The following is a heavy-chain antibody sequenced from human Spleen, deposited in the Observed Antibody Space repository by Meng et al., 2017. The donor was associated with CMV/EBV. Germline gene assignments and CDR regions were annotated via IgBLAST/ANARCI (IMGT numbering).Heavy chain of an antibody. V-gene: IGHV3-21*01. CDR2: ISGSGSYI. CDR3: ARDAITIFGVVIMFGMDV. Sequence: GGSLRLSCAASGFNFRTYSMIWVRQAPGKGLEWVSSISGSGSYIYYADSVKGRFTISRDNAKNSLYLQMNSLRAEDTAVYYCARDAITIFGVVIMFGMDVWGQGTTVTVSS. D-gene: IGHD3-3*01. CDR1: GFNFRTYS. J-gene: IGHJ6*02.